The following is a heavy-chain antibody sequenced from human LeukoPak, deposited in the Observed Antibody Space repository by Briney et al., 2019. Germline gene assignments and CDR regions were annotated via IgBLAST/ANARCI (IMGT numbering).Heavy chain of an antibody. D-gene: IGHD3-3*01. Sequence: PSETLSLTCTVSGGTISSYHWSWIRQPPGKGLQWIWHIYYTGSTNYNTSLKRRLTISLDTSKNQFSLKLSSVTAADTAVYYCTRSLGVVIHGGMDVWGQGTTVTVSS. CDR2: IYYTGST. J-gene: IGHJ6*02. V-gene: IGHV4-59*01. CDR1: GGTISSYH. CDR3: TRSLGVVIHGGMDV.